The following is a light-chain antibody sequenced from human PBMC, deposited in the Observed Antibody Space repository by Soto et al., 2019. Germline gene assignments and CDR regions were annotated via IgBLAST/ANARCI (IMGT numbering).Light chain of an antibody. CDR2: AAS. CDR3: QEYVSFPFT. CDR1: QGISNY. V-gene: IGKV1-27*01. J-gene: IGKJ3*01. Sequence: DIQMTPSPSSLSASVGDRVTITCRSSQGISNYLAWYQQKSGEGPKLLIYAASTLQSGVPSRFSGSGSGTDFTLTISSLQPDDVATYYCQEYVSFPFTFGPGTKVDVK.